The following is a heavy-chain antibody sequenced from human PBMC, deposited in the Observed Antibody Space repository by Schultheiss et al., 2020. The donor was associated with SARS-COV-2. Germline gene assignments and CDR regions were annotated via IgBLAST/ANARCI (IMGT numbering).Heavy chain of an antibody. Sequence: SETLSLTCAVSGGSISSGGYSWSWIRQPPGKGLEWIGYIYHSGSTYYNPSLKSRVTISVDKSKNQFSLKLSSVTAADTATYYCAHSPYSSSPHFDYWGQGTLVTVSS. CDR1: GGSISSGGYS. V-gene: IGHV4-30-2*05. D-gene: IGHD6-6*01. CDR2: IYHSGST. CDR3: AHSPYSSSPHFDY. J-gene: IGHJ4*02.